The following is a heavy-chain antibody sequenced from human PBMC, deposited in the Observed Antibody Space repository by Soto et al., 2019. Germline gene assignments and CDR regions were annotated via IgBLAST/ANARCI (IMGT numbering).Heavy chain of an antibody. CDR2: IPQEGVDG. V-gene: IGHV3-7*03. J-gene: IGHJ6*02. Sequence: PXGSLRLSCDVSGFVFSIYSMSWVRQTPGKGLEWVAKIPQEGVDGHYADSVKGRFTISRDNGKNSLYLQMNNLRAEDTAVYYCARDHLILPAHDFFYGSDVWGRGATVTVSS. D-gene: IGHD2-21*02. CDR1: GFVFSIYS. CDR3: ARDHLILPAHDFFYGSDV.